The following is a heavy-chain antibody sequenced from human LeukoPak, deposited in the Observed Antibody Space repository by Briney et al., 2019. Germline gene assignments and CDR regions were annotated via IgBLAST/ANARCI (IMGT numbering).Heavy chain of an antibody. J-gene: IGHJ4*02. CDR3: ARDVRYFDLYYFDY. CDR2: ISAYNGNT. CDR1: GYTFTSYG. Sequence: ASVKVSCKASGYTFTSYGISWVRQAPGQGLEWMGWISAYNGNTNYAQKLQGRVTMTTDTSTSTAYMELRSLRSDDTAVYYCARDVRYFDLYYFDYWAREPWSPSPQ. D-gene: IGHD3-9*01. V-gene: IGHV1-18*01.